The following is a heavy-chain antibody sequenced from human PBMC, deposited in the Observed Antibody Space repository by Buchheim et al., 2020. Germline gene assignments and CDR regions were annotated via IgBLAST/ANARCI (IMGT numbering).Heavy chain of an antibody. CDR3: ARGYSHYYFPY. D-gene: IGHD5-12*01. V-gene: IGHV3-48*01. Sequence: EVQLVESGGGLVQPGGSLRLSCAASGFTFSDYSVNWVRQAPGKGLEWVSYISSSSSTIYSADSVKGRFTISRDNAKSSLYLQMNSLRVEDTAIYYCARGYSHYYFPYWGQGTL. CDR2: ISSSSSTI. J-gene: IGHJ4*02. CDR1: GFTFSDYS.